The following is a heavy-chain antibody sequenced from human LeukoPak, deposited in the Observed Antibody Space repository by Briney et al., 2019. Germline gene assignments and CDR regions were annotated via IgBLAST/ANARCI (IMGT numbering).Heavy chain of an antibody. V-gene: IGHV3-23*01. J-gene: IGHJ3*01. Sequence: AGGSLRLSCAASGFTFNSHAMSWVRQAPGKGLEWVSAINGGGDATEYTDSVKGRFTISRDNSKNTLYLQMNSLRPEDTAVYYCARCTASCYANAFDVWGQGTLLTVSS. CDR3: ARCTASCYANAFDV. D-gene: IGHD2-2*01. CDR2: INGGGDAT. CDR1: GFTFNSHA.